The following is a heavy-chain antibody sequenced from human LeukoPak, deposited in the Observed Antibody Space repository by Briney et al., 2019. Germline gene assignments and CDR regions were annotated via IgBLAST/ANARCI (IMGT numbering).Heavy chain of an antibody. J-gene: IGHJ4*02. CDR1: GFTFSNYW. CDR2: MNIDGSEK. Sequence: GGSLRLSCAASGFTFSNYWMGWVRQAPGKRPEWVANMNIDGSEKYYADSVKGRFSISRDNARNSVYLQMASLRVEDTAVYYCARDPVEWELLLDYWGQGTLVTVSS. V-gene: IGHV3-7*01. CDR3: ARDPVEWELLLDY. D-gene: IGHD1-26*01.